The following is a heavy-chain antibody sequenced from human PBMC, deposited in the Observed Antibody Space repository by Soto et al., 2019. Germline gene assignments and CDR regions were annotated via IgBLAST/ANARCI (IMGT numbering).Heavy chain of an antibody. CDR1: GVSFSDYY. CDR2: INHSGST. V-gene: IGHV4-34*01. CDR3: AGFFGYRYGRVDP. J-gene: IGHJ5*02. Sequence: LSLTCAVYGVSFSDYYWSWIRQPPGKGLEWIGEINHSGSTNYTPSLKSRATISVDTSKNQFSLKLSSVTAADTAVYYCAGFFGYRYGRVDPWGQGTLVTVSS. D-gene: IGHD5-18*01.